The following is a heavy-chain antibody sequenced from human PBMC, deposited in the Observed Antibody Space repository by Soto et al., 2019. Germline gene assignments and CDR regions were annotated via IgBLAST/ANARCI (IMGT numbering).Heavy chain of an antibody. D-gene: IGHD2-15*01. Sequence: EAQLSESGGGLIQPGGSLRLSCVASGLTFRNFAMNWVRQAPGKGLEWVSGTSGSGGSTSYGDSVKGRFIISRDNSKSTLYLQMNSLRVEDTAVHYCASLYCSGGSCEADAFDVWGPGTRVTVSS. V-gene: IGHV3-23*01. CDR2: TSGSGGST. CDR3: ASLYCSGGSCEADAFDV. J-gene: IGHJ3*01. CDR1: GLTFRNFA.